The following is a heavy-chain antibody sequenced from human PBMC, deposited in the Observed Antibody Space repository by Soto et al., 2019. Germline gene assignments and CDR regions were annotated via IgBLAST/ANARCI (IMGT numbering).Heavy chain of an antibody. V-gene: IGHV3-21*06. CDR3: ARESEDLTSNFDY. CDR1: GFTFTRYS. Sequence: PGGSLRLSCAASGFTFTRYSMNWVRQAPGKGLEWVSSISSTTSYIYYGDPMKGRFTISRDNAKNSLYLEMNSLRAEDTAVYYCARESEDLTSNFDYWGQGTLVTVSS. J-gene: IGHJ4*02. CDR2: ISSTTSYI.